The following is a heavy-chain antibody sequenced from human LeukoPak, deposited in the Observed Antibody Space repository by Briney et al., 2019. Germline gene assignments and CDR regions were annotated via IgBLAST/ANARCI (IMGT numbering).Heavy chain of an antibody. D-gene: IGHD4-17*01. Sequence: GGSLRLSCAASGFTFSNYWMHWVRQAPGKGLVWVSRIKTDGSSTSYADSVEGRFTISRDNAKNTLYLQMNSLRGEDTAVYYCAGEFGVTTKFDPWGQGTPVTVSS. J-gene: IGHJ5*02. CDR3: AGEFGVTTKFDP. V-gene: IGHV3-74*01. CDR1: GFTFSNYW. CDR2: IKTDGSST.